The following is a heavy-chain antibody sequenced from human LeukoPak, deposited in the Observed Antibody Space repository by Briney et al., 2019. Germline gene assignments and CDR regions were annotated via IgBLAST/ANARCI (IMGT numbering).Heavy chain of an antibody. V-gene: IGHV4-31*03. J-gene: IGHJ4*02. CDR1: GGSISSGGYS. D-gene: IGHD2-15*01. CDR2: IYYSGST. Sequence: SETLSLTCTVPGGSISSGGYSWSWIRQHPGKGLEWIGYIYYSGSTYYNPSLKSRVTIPVDTSKNQFSLKLSSVTAADTAVYYCARIAYRYCSGGSCYPDFDYWGQGTLVTVSS. CDR3: ARIAYRYCSGGSCYPDFDY.